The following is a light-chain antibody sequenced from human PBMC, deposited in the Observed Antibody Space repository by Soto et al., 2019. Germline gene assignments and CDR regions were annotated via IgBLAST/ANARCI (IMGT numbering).Light chain of an antibody. CDR3: AAWDDSRNGYV. CDR2: GDN. Sequence: QSALTQSPSASGTPGQRVTISCSGSSSNIGTNTVNWYQQLPGTAPKLLIYGDNQRPSGVPDRFSGSKSGTSASPAISGLQSEEEADYYCAAWDDSRNGYVSAAGTKVTDL. V-gene: IGLV1-44*01. CDR1: SSNIGTNT. J-gene: IGLJ1*01.